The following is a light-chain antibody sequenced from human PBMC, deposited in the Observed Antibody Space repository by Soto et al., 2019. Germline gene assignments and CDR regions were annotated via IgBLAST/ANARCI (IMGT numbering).Light chain of an antibody. Sequence: DIQMTQSPSSLSASVGDRVTITCQARQDISNYLNWYQQKPGKAPKLLIYDASNLETGVPSRFSVSGSGTVFTFTISSLQPEDISTYYCQQYDNLPLTFGPGTKVDIK. CDR2: DAS. J-gene: IGKJ3*01. CDR1: QDISNY. V-gene: IGKV1-33*01. CDR3: QQYDNLPLT.